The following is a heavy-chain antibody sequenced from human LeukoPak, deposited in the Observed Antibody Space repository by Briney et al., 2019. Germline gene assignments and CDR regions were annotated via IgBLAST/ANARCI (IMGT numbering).Heavy chain of an antibody. CDR2: IYTSGST. V-gene: IGHV4-61*02. J-gene: IGHJ6*03. CDR1: GGSISSGSYY. CDR3: AREQVTLYYYYMDV. D-gene: IGHD4-23*01. Sequence: SETLSLTCTVSGGSISSGSYYWSWIRQPAGKGLEWIGRIYTSGSTNYNPSLKSRVTISVDTSKNQFSLKLSSVTAADTAVYYCAREQVTLYYYYMDVWGKGTTVTVSS.